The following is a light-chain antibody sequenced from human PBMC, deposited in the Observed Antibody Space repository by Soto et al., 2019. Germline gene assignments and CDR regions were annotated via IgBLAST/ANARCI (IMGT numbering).Light chain of an antibody. CDR2: GAS. Sequence: IVMTQSPATLSLSPGERATLACRASQSVRSNLAWYKQKPGQAPRLLSYGASTRATGIPARVSGSGSGTEFTLTISSLKSEDFAVYYCQQYNNWPQTFGQGTKVDIK. CDR1: QSVRSN. CDR3: QQYNNWPQT. V-gene: IGKV3-15*01. J-gene: IGKJ1*01.